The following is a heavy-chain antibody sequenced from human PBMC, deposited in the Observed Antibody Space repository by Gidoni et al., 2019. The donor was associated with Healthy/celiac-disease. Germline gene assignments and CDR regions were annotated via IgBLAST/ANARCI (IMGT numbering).Heavy chain of an antibody. CDR1: GFTFSDYY. D-gene: IGHD1-26*01. Sequence: QVQLVESGGGLVKPGGSLRLSCAASGFTFSDYYMSWIRQAPGKGLEWVSYISSSSSYTNYADSVKGRFTVSRDNAKNSLYLQMNSLRAEDTAVYYCARDLTSIGNYYYYGMDVWGQGTTVTVSS. V-gene: IGHV3-11*05. CDR3: ARDLTSIGNYYYYGMDV. J-gene: IGHJ6*02. CDR2: ISSSSSYT.